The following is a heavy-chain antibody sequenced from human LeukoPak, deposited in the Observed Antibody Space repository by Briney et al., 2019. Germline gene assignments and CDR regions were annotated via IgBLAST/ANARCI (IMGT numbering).Heavy chain of an antibody. Sequence: SETLSLTCTVSGVSITDYYWSWIRQPPGKGLEWIAYIFHTGDTRYNPSLKSRITISLDPSKNQFSLKLNSVTAADTAVYYCARHPLRGGFDYWGQGTLVTVSS. J-gene: IGHJ4*02. V-gene: IGHV4-59*08. CDR1: GVSITDYY. CDR3: ARHPLRGGFDY. CDR2: IFHTGDT.